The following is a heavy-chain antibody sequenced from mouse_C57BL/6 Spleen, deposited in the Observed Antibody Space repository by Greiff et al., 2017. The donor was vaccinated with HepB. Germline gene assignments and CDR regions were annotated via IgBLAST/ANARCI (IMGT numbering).Heavy chain of an antibody. CDR3: ARIYYDYLFDY. V-gene: IGHV1-69*01. CDR2: IDPSDSYT. CDR1: GYTFTSYW. J-gene: IGHJ2*01. D-gene: IGHD2-4*01. Sequence: VQLQQPGAELVMPGASVKLSCKASGYTFTSYWMHWVKQRPGQGLEWIGEIDPSDSYTNYNQKFKGKSTLTVDKSSSTAYMQLSSLTSEDSAVYYCARIYYDYLFDYWGQGTTLTVSS.